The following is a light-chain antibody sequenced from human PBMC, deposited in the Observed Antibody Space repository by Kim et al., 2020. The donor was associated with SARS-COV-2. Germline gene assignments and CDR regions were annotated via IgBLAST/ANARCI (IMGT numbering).Light chain of an antibody. V-gene: IGLV3-1*01. J-gene: IGLJ3*02. CDR1: KLGDKY. CDR2: QDS. Sequence: SHELTQPPSVSVSPGQTASITCSGDKLGDKYACWYQQKPGQSPVLVIYQDSKRPSGIPERFSGSNSGNTATLTISGTQAMDEADYYCQAWDSSTNWVFGGGTQLTVL. CDR3: QAWDSSTNWV.